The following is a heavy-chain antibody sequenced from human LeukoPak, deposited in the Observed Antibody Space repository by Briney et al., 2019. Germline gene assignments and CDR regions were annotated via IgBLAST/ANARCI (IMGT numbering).Heavy chain of an antibody. D-gene: IGHD3-3*01. CDR3: AAGLEWLFTDAFDI. Sequence: SETLSLTCAVYGGSFSGYYWSWIRQPPGKGLAWIGEINHSGSTNYNPSLKSRVTISVDTSKNQSSLKLSSVTAADTAVYYCAAGLEWLFTDAFDIWGQGTMVTVSS. CDR1: GGSFSGYY. J-gene: IGHJ3*02. CDR2: INHSGST. V-gene: IGHV4-34*01.